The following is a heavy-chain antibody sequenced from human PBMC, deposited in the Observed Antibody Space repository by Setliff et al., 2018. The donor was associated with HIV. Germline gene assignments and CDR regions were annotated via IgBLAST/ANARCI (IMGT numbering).Heavy chain of an antibody. V-gene: IGHV1-18*01. CDR2: ISTYNGNT. D-gene: IGHD3-3*01. J-gene: IGHJ4*02. CDR1: GYTFSTYA. Sequence: VASVKVSCKASGYTFSTYAISWVRQAPGQGLEWMGWISTYNGNTRYAQKVQGRVTMTTDTSTSTAYMELRSLRSDDTAVYYCARAPSGVVIGPDYWGQGTLVTVSS. CDR3: ARAPSGVVIGPDY.